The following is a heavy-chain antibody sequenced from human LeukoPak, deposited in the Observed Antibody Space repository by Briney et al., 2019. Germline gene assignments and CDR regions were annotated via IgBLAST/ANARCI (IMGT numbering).Heavy chain of an antibody. CDR1: GGSDSGYY. J-gene: IGHJ5*02. D-gene: IGHD2-15*01. V-gene: IGHV4-59*02. CDR2: VYYSGST. Sequence: SETLSLTCVVSGGSDSGYYWGWIRQPPGRGLEWIGYVYYSGSTNYNPSFKSRITISVDTSRNQFSLQLSSVTAADTAVYYCARIHRYCSGGACYVLDTWGQGTLVAVSS. CDR3: ARIHRYCSGGACYVLDT.